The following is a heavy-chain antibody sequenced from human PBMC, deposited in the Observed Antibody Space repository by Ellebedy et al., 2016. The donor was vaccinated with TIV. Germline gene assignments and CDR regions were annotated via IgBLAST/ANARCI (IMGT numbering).Heavy chain of an antibody. Sequence: GESLKISCAASGFTFSSYGMHWVRQAPGKGLEWVAIIWYDGSNKYYADSVKGRFTISRDSSKNTLYLQMNSLRTEDTAVYYCAVQGPAARQADWGQGTLVTVSS. D-gene: IGHD6-6*01. CDR3: AVQGPAARQAD. J-gene: IGHJ4*02. CDR1: GFTFSSYG. V-gene: IGHV3-33*08. CDR2: IWYDGSNK.